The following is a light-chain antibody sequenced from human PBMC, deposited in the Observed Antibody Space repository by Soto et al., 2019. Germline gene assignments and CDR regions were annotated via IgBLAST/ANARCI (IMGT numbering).Light chain of an antibody. J-gene: IGKJ1*01. CDR2: DVS. CDR3: QQFGNSPWT. CDR1: QSVSSSY. Sequence: EIVLTQYTGTLSLSPGERATLSCRASQSVSSSYLGWYQQKPGQAPRLLIYDVSNRATGIPARFSGSGSGRDFTLTISRLEPEDFAVYFCQQFGNSPWTFGQGSKVDVK. V-gene: IGKV3-20*01.